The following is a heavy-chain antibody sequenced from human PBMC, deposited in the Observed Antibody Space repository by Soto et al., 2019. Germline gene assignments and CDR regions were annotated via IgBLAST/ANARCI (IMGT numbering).Heavy chain of an antibody. J-gene: IGHJ6*02. V-gene: IGHV1-69*12. CDR2: IIPIFGTA. D-gene: IGHD2-15*01. Sequence: QVQLVQSGAEVKKPGSSVKVSCKASGGTFSSYAISWVRQAPGQGLAWMGGIIPIFGTATYAQKFQGSVTITADESTSTAYMGLSSLRSEDTAVYYCARGGVYCSGGSCHGYYYGMDVWGQGTTVTVSS. CDR1: GGTFSSYA. CDR3: ARGGVYCSGGSCHGYYYGMDV.